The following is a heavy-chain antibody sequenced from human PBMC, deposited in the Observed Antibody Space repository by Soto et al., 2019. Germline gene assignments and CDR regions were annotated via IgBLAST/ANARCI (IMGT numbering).Heavy chain of an antibody. Sequence: QVQLVQSGAEVKKPGASVKVSCKASGYTFTSYGISWVRQAPGQGLEWMGWISAYNGNTNYAQKLQGRVTMTTDTPTSTAYMELRSLRSDDTAVYYCARDLGGATIYYYYGMDVWGQGTTVTVSS. D-gene: IGHD1-26*01. J-gene: IGHJ6*02. CDR3: ARDLGGATIYYYYGMDV. CDR2: ISAYNGNT. CDR1: GYTFTSYG. V-gene: IGHV1-18*01.